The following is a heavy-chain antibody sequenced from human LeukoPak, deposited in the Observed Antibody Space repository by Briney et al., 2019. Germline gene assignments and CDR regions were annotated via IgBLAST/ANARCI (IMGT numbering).Heavy chain of an antibody. Sequence: ASVKVSCKASGGTFSSYAISWVRQAPGQGLEWMGWISAYNGNTNYAQKLQGRVTMTTDTSTSTAYMELRSLRSDDTAVYYCARIPLASYYDSSGYPYYFDYWGQGTLVTVSS. CDR2: ISAYNGNT. CDR1: GGTFSSYA. D-gene: IGHD3-22*01. V-gene: IGHV1-18*01. J-gene: IGHJ4*02. CDR3: ARIPLASYYDSSGYPYYFDY.